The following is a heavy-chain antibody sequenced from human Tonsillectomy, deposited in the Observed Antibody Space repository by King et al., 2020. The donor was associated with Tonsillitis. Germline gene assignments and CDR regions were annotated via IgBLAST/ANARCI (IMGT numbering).Heavy chain of an antibody. Sequence: QLQESGPGLVKPSETLSLTCSVSGYSISSGYYWGWIRQPPGKGLEWIGNVYHSGFTYYNPSLKSRVTISVATSKNEFSLSLSAVTAADTAVYYCARDGGVEAQYSWFDPWGQGTLVTVSS. CDR3: ARDGGVEAQYSWFDP. CDR2: VYHSGFT. V-gene: IGHV4-38-2*02. CDR1: GYSISSGYY. D-gene: IGHD3-16*01. J-gene: IGHJ5*02.